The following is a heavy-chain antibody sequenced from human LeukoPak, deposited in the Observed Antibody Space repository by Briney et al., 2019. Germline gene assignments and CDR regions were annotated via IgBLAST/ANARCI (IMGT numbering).Heavy chain of an antibody. CDR2: ISSSSTYI. CDR3: ARPLLDYYYYYYMDV. V-gene: IGHV3-21*01. J-gene: IGHJ6*03. D-gene: IGHD3-10*01. Sequence: PGRSLRLSCAASGFTFSSYVMNWVRQAPGKGLEWVSSISSSSTYIYYAESMKGRFTISRDNAKNPLYLQMNSLRAEDTAVYYCARPLLDYYYYYYMDVWGKGTTVTVSS. CDR1: GFTFSSYV.